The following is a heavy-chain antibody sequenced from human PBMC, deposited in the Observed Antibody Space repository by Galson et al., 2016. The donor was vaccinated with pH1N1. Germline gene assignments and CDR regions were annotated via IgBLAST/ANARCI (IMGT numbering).Heavy chain of an antibody. J-gene: IGHJ4*02. CDR2: IYYSGTT. CDR3: ARSYCSGIVCYVLDASDAY. V-gene: IGHV4-59*11. CDR1: GDSINRHY. D-gene: IGHD2-8*02. Sequence: ETLSLTCTVSGDSINRHYWSWIRQPPGKGLEWIGYIYYSGTTSYNPSLKTRITISVDSSQGQFSLKLTSVTAADTAVYFCARSYCSGIVCYVLDASDAYWGQGILVTVSS.